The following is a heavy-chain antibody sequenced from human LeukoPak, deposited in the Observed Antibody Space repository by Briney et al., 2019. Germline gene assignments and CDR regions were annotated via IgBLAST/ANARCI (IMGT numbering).Heavy chain of an antibody. CDR1: GFTFSDFS. J-gene: IGHJ4*02. CDR3: ARDQSNDYNRGGLEY. V-gene: IGHV3-11*01. CDR2: ISSTGNTI. D-gene: IGHD5-24*01. Sequence: GGSLRLSCAASGFTFSDFSMNWIRQAPGKGLEWIPFISSTGNTIYYADSLRGRFTISRDNAKNSLYLHMNSLRAEDTAVYYCARDQSNDYNRGGLEYWGQGTLVAVSS.